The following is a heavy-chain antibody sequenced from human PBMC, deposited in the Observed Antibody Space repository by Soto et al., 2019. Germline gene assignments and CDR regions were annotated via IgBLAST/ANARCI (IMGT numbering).Heavy chain of an antibody. V-gene: IGHV5-51*01. CDR1: GFNFRTFW. CDR2: IYPDDSDT. D-gene: IGHD5-12*01. Sequence: GESLTISCKHSGFNFRTFWIAWVRQMPGKGLEWMGTIYPDDSDTRYSPSFQGQVTISADKSISTAYLQWSSLKASDTAMYYCARGLRSSIYWGQGTLVTVSS. CDR3: ARGLRSSIY. J-gene: IGHJ4*02.